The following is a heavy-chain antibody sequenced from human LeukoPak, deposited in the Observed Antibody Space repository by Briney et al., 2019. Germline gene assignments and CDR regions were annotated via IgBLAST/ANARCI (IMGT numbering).Heavy chain of an antibody. V-gene: IGHV3-74*01. CDR1: GFTFSSSW. Sequence: GGSLRLSCAVSGFTFSSSWMHWVRQAPGKGLVWVSHIKTDGSTTAYADSVKGRITISRDNAKNTLYLQMNSLRVEDTAVYYCVRSAFHAGSGNYYDYWGQGTLVTVSS. J-gene: IGHJ4*02. CDR3: VRSAFHAGSGNYYDY. D-gene: IGHD3-22*01. CDR2: IKTDGSTT.